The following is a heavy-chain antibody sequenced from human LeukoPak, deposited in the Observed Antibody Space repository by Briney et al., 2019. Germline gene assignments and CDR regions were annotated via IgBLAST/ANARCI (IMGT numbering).Heavy chain of an antibody. CDR1: GFTCGDYA. V-gene: IGHV3-48*01. J-gene: IGHJ4*02. CDR3: AKSRPIRGYSYGYYFDY. D-gene: IGHD5-18*01. Sequence: GGSLRLSCTASGFTCGDYAMSWVRQAPGKGLEWVSYISSSSSTIYYADSVKGRFTISRDNAKNSLYLQMNSLRAEDTAVYYCAKSRPIRGYSYGYYFDYWGQGTLVTVSS. CDR2: ISSSSSTI.